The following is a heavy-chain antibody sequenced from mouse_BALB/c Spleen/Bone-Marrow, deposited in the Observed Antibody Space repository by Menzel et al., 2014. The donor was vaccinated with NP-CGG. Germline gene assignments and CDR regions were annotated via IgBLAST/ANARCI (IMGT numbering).Heavy chain of an antibody. V-gene: IGHV5-17*02. CDR3: ARGITTGFAY. Sequence: DVKLQESGGGLVQPGGSRKHSCAASGFTFSSFGMHRVRQAPEKGLEWVAYISSGSSTIYYADTVKGRFTISRDNPKNTPFLQMTSLRSEDTAMYYCARGITTGFAYWGQGTLVTVSA. CDR2: ISSGSSTI. D-gene: IGHD2-4*01. J-gene: IGHJ3*01. CDR1: GFTFSSFG.